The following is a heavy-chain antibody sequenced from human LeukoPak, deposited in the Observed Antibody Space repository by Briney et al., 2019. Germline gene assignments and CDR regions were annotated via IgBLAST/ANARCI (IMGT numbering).Heavy chain of an antibody. CDR1: GFTFSSYA. J-gene: IGHJ4*02. D-gene: IGHD3-22*01. CDR3: ASDITIIVVVIPAFDY. CDR2: ISGSGGST. Sequence: PGRSLRLSCAASGFTFSSYAMSWVRQAPGKGLEWVSAISGSGGSTYYADSVKGRFTISRDNSKNTLYLQMNSLRAEDTAVYYCASDITIIVVVIPAFDYWGQGTLVTVSS. V-gene: IGHV3-23*01.